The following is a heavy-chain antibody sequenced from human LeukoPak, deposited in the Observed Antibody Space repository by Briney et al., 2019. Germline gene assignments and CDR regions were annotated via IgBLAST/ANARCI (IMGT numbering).Heavy chain of an antibody. Sequence: GGCLRLSCAASGFTVSSNYMRWVRQAQRKGLEWVSVIYSGGSTYYADYVKGRFTISRDNSKNTLYLQMNSLRAEDTAVYYCATYGDYDYFDYWGQGTLVTVSS. J-gene: IGHJ4*02. CDR2: IYSGGST. V-gene: IGHV3-53*01. CDR3: ATYGDYDYFDY. CDR1: GFTVSSNY. D-gene: IGHD4-17*01.